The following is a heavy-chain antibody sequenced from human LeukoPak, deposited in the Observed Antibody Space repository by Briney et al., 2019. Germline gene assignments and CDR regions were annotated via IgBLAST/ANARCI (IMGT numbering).Heavy chain of an antibody. CDR2: ITGSGATT. J-gene: IGHJ4*02. V-gene: IGHV3-23*01. Sequence: GGSLRLSCAASGFTFSSNAINWLRQAPGRGLEWVSAITGSGATTYYADSVRGRFTISRDNSKNTVYLQMNSLRGEDTAVYYCAKRAEDTARPFLDYWGQGTLVTVSS. CDR3: AKRAEDTARPFLDY. CDR1: GFTFSSNA. D-gene: IGHD5-18*01.